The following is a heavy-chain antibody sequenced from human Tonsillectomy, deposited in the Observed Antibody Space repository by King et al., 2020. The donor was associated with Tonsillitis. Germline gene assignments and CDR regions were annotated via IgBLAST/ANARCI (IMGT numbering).Heavy chain of an antibody. CDR3: ARASGGLSGSYPLNAFDV. V-gene: IGHV3-23*04. J-gene: IGHJ3*01. Sequence: VQLVESGGGLVQPGGSLRLSCAASGFTFSSYAMSWVRQAPGKGLEWVSTLSGSGSSTYYADSVKGRLTSSRDNAKNTLYLKMSSLRAEDTAVYYCARASGGLSGSYPLNAFDVWGQGTMVTVS. CDR1: GFTFSSYA. D-gene: IGHD1-26*01. CDR2: LSGSGSST.